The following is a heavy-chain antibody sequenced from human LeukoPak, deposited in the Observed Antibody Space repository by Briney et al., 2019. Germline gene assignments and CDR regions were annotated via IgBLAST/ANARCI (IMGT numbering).Heavy chain of an antibody. CDR3: ARGGCSSGCPY. J-gene: IGHJ4*02. V-gene: IGHV4-34*01. D-gene: IGHD6-19*01. CDR1: GGSFSGYY. Sequence: EPSETLSLTCAVYGGSFSGYYWSWIRQPPGKGLEWIGEINHSGSTNYNPSLKSRVTISVDTSKNQFSLKLSSVTAADTAVYYCARGGCSSGCPYWGQGTLVTVSS. CDR2: INHSGST.